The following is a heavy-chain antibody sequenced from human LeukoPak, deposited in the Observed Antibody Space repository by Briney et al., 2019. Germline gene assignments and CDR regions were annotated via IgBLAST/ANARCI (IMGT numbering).Heavy chain of an antibody. V-gene: IGHV3-30*09. CDR2: ISYDGSNK. J-gene: IGHJ4*02. D-gene: IGHD3-22*01. CDR1: GFTFSSYT. Sequence: QPGGSLRLSCAASGFTFSSYTMHWVRQVPGKGLEWVAVISYDGSNKYYADSVKGRFAISRDNSKNTLYLQMNSLRPEDTAVYYCARAEGYYDSRVDYWGQGTLVTVSS. CDR3: ARAEGYYDSRVDY.